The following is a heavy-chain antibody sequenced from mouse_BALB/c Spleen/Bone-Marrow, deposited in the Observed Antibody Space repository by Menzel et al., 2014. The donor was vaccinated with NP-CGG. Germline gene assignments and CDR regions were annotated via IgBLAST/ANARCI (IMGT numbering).Heavy chain of an antibody. Sequence: VKLVESGPGLVAPSQSLSITCTVSGFPLTSYGVHWVRQPPGKVLEWLGVIWAGGSTNYNSALMSRLSISKDNSKSQVFLKMNSLQTDDTAMYYCARGSYYEGAMDYWGQGTSVTVSS. CDR3: ARGSYYEGAMDY. CDR2: IWAGGST. J-gene: IGHJ4*01. V-gene: IGHV2-9*02. CDR1: GFPLTSYG. D-gene: IGHD1-1*01.